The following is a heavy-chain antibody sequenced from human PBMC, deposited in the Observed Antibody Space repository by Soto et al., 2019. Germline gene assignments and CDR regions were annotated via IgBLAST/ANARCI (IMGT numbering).Heavy chain of an antibody. CDR1: GDSVSSNSAA. CDR3: AKEGGNHYYYYAMDV. Sequence: QVQLQQSGPGLVKPSQTLSLTCAISGDSVSSNSAAWSWIRQSPSRGLEWLGRTFYRSKWYNDYAVSVKGRIPINPDTSKNLFALPLNSVTPEDTAGYYCAKEGGNHYYYYAMDVWGQGTTVTVSS. V-gene: IGHV6-1*01. J-gene: IGHJ6*02. D-gene: IGHD1-26*01. CDR2: TFYRSKWYN.